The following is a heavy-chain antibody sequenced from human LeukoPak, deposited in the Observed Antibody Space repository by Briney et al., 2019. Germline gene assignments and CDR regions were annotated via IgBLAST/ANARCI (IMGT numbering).Heavy chain of an antibody. CDR3: ASGDVIYYYYGMDV. Sequence: LQISCNGAGSIFTSYWIGWGRQMREKPLEWMGIIYPGDSDTRYSPSFQGQVTISADKSISTAYLQWSSLKASDTAMYYCASGDVIYYYYGMDVWGQGTTVTVSS. CDR1: GSIFTSYW. D-gene: IGHD3-10*01. J-gene: IGHJ6*02. V-gene: IGHV5-51*01. CDR2: IYPGDSDT.